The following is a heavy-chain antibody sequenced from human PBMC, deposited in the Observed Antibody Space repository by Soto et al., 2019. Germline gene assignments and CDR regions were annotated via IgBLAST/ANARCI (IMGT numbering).Heavy chain of an antibody. CDR2: IIPIFGTA. CDR1: GGTFSSYA. CDR3: AREREYSSYDGFDI. J-gene: IGHJ3*02. Sequence: SVKVSCKASGGTFSSYAISWVRQAPGQGLEWMGGIIPIFGTANYAQKFQGRVTITADESTSTAYMELSSLRSEDTAVYYCAREREYSSYDGFDIWGQGTMVTVSS. D-gene: IGHD6-6*01. V-gene: IGHV1-69*13.